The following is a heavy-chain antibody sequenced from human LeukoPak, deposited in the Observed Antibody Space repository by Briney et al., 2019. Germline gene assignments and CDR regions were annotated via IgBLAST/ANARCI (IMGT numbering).Heavy chain of an antibody. D-gene: IGHD3-10*01. CDR3: ARPHRITMVRGAPRGYFDY. CDR1: GGSFSGYY. Sequence: SETLSLTCAVYGGSFSGYYWSWIRQPPGKGLEWIGEINHSGSTNYNPSLKSRVTISVDTSKNQFSLKLSSVTAADTAVHYCARPHRITMVRGAPRGYFDYWGQGTLVAVSS. CDR2: INHSGST. V-gene: IGHV4-34*01. J-gene: IGHJ4*02.